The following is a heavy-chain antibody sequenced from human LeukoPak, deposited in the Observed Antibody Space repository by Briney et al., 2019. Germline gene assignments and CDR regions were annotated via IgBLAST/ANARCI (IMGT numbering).Heavy chain of an antibody. D-gene: IGHD3-3*01. CDR2: IRSKAYGGTT. J-gene: IGHJ4*02. CDR3: SYDFWSGYYPSLDY. CDR1: GFTYGYYA. Sequence: PGGSLRLSCTSSGFTYGYYAMSWVRQAPGKGREGVGFIRSKAYGGTTEYAASVKGRFNISRDDSKSIAYLQMNSLKTEDTAVYYCSYDFWSGYYPSLDYWGQGTLVTVSS. V-gene: IGHV3-49*04.